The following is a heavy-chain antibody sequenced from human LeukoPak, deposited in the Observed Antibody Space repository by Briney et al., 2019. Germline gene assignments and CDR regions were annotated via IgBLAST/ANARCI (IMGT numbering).Heavy chain of an antibody. CDR1: GFTVSSNY. Sequence: GGSLRLSCAASGFTVSSNYMSWVRQAPGKGLEWVSVIYSGGSTYYADSVKGRFTISRDNSKNTLYLQMNSLRAEDTAVYYCARDEGLEYSSGSMGALDIWGQGTMVTVSS. V-gene: IGHV3-53*01. CDR3: ARDEGLEYSSGSMGALDI. CDR2: IYSGGST. D-gene: IGHD6-19*01. J-gene: IGHJ3*02.